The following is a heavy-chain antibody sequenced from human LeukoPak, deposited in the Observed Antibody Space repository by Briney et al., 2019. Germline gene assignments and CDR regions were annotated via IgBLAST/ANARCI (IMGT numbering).Heavy chain of an antibody. Sequence: GGSLRLSCAASGFTFSSYAMHWVRQAPGKGLEWVAVISYDGSNKYYADSVKGRFTISRDNSKNTLYLQMNSLRAEDTAVYYCAKDASRYGDGPGYWGQGTLVTVSS. V-gene: IGHV3-30-3*01. J-gene: IGHJ4*02. CDR3: AKDASRYGDGPGY. CDR1: GFTFSSYA. CDR2: ISYDGSNK. D-gene: IGHD4-17*01.